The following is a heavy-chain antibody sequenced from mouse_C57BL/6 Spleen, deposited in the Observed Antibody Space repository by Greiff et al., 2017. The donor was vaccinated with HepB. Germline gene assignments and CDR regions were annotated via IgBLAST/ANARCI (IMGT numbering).Heavy chain of an antibody. D-gene: IGHD1-1*01. J-gene: IGHJ4*01. CDR3: ARGLLRAMDY. V-gene: IGHV1-80*01. CDR2: IYPGDGDT. Sequence: VQLQQSGAELVKPGASVKISCKASGYAFSSYWMNWVEQRPGKGLEWIGQIYPGDGDTNYNGKFKGKATLTADKSSSTAYMQLSSLTSEDSAVYFCARGLLRAMDYWGQGTSVTVSS. CDR1: GYAFSSYW.